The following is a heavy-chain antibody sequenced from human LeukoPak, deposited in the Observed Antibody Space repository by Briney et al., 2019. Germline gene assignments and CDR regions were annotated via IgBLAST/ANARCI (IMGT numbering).Heavy chain of an antibody. CDR1: GFTFSSYS. D-gene: IGHD6-6*01. CDR3: ARGLSGYSSSLGY. CDR2: ISSSSSYI. J-gene: IGHJ4*02. Sequence: GGSLRLSCAASGFTFSSYSMNWVRQAPGKGLEWVSSISSSSSYIYYADSVKGRFTISRDNAKNSLYLQMNSLRAEDTAVYYCARGLSGYSSSLGYWGQGTLVTVSS. V-gene: IGHV3-21*01.